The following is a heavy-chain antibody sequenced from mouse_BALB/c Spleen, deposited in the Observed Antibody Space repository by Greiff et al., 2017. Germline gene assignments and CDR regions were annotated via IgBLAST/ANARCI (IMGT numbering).Heavy chain of an antibody. V-gene: IGHV14-4*02. J-gene: IGHJ4*01. CDR1: GFNIKDYY. CDR3: NWGDCAMDY. Sequence: EVQLQQSGAELVRSGASVKLSCTASGFNIKDYYMHWVKQRPEQGLEWIGWIDPENGDTEYAPKFQGKATMTADTSSNTAYLQLSSLTSEDTAVYYCNWGDCAMDYWGQGTSVTVSS. CDR2: IDPENGDT.